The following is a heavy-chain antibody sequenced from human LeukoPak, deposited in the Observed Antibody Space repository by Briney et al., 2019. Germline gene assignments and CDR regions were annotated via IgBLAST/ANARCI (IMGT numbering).Heavy chain of an antibody. J-gene: IGHJ6*04. CDR2: IYYSGST. CDR1: GGSVSSGSYY. D-gene: IGHD2-2*01. V-gene: IGHV4-61*01. Sequence: SETLSLTCTVSGGSVSSGSYYWSWIRQPPGKGLEWVGYIYYSGSTNYNPSLKSRVTISVDTSKNQFSLKLSSVTAADTAVYYCASWSSTRYYYYGMDVWGKATTVTVSS. CDR3: ASWSSTRYYYYGMDV.